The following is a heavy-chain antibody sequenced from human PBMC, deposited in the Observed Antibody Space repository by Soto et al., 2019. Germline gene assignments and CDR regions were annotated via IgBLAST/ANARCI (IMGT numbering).Heavy chain of an antibody. Sequence: QVQLVQSGAEVKKPGASVKVSCKASGYTFTSYGISWVRQAPGQGLEWMGWISANTGNTNFAQKLQGRVTRTTDTSTSTAYMELRSLRSDDTAVYYCARDGRYSGSYGGYYLDYWGQGTLVTVSS. CDR3: ARDGRYSGSYGGYYLDY. V-gene: IGHV1-18*01. D-gene: IGHD1-26*01. CDR1: GYTFTSYG. CDR2: ISANTGNT. J-gene: IGHJ4*02.